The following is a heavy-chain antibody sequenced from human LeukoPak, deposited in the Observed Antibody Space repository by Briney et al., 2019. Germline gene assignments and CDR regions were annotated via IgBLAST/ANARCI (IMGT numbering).Heavy chain of an antibody. Sequence: PSETLSLTCTVSSGSISSSSYYWGWIRQPPGKGLEWIGSIYYSGSTYHNPSLKSRVTISVDTSKNQFSLKLSSVTAADTAVYYCARHRAYSSSSPFDYWGQGTLVTVSS. CDR1: SGSISSSSYY. D-gene: IGHD6-6*01. CDR2: IYYSGST. J-gene: IGHJ4*02. V-gene: IGHV4-39*01. CDR3: ARHRAYSSSSPFDY.